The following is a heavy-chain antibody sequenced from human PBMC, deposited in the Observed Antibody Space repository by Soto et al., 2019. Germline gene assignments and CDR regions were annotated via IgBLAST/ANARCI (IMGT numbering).Heavy chain of an antibody. J-gene: IGHJ3*02. V-gene: IGHV4-59*08. CDR3: ARLTTYDFWSGYHDAFDI. CDR1: GGSISSYY. CDR2: IYYSGST. D-gene: IGHD3-3*01. Sequence: ASETLSLTCTVSGGSISSYYWSWIRQPPGKGLEWIGYIYYSGSTNYNPSLKSRVTISVDTSKNQFSLKLSSVTAADTAVYYCARLTTYDFWSGYHDAFDIWGQGTMVTVSS.